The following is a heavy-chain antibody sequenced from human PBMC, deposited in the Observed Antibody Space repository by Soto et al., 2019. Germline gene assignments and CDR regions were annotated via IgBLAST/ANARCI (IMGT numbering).Heavy chain of an antibody. J-gene: IGHJ4*02. D-gene: IGHD5-18*01. V-gene: IGHV4-31*02. Sequence: SEALCLTWPVAGGSISSVGYYWSWIRQHPGKGLEWIGYIYYSGSTYYNPSLKSRVTISVDTSKNQFSLKLSSVTAADTAVYYCAIQIQQQYFFDYWGQGTLVTVSS. CDR1: GGSISSVGYY. CDR2: IYYSGST. CDR3: AIQIQQQYFFDY.